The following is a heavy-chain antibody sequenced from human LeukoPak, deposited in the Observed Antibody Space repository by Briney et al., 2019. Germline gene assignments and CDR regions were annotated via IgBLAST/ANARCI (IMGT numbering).Heavy chain of an antibody. CDR2: IHGSGNT. Sequence: PSETLSLTCTVSGGSISSYYWSWIRQPPGKGLEWIGYIHGSGNTDYNPSLKSRVTISVDTSKNQFSLKLSSVTAADTAVYYCARSSGWYYFEFWGQGTLATVSS. CDR3: ARSSGWYYFEF. CDR1: GGSISSYY. J-gene: IGHJ4*02. V-gene: IGHV4-4*08. D-gene: IGHD6-19*01.